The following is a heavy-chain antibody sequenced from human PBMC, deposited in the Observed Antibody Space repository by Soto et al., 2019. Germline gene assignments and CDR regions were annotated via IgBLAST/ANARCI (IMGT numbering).Heavy chain of an antibody. J-gene: IGHJ3*01. Sequence: QVQLQESGPGLVKPSETLSLTCTVSGASISSNFWSWIRQPPGKGLEWIGYIYYSGSTDYNPSLKSRVTISVDTSKTQFSLKLSSVTAADTAVYYCASGRWLQLPTLWGQGTMVTVSS. CDR3: ASGRWLQLPTL. CDR2: IYYSGST. CDR1: GASISSNF. D-gene: IGHD5-12*01. V-gene: IGHV4-59*08.